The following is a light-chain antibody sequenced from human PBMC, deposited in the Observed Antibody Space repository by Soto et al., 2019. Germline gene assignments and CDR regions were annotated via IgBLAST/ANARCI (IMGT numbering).Light chain of an antibody. CDR1: QSINWY. CDR3: QQHYITPWT. V-gene: IGKV1-39*01. J-gene: IGKJ1*01. CDR2: AAS. Sequence: DIEVTQTPSSLSAYVGDRVTVTCRASQSINWYLNWYQQNPGNAPNLLIYAASSLQSGVPSRFSGSGSGTDFTLTISSLQSEDFATYYCQQHYITPWTFGQGTKVDI.